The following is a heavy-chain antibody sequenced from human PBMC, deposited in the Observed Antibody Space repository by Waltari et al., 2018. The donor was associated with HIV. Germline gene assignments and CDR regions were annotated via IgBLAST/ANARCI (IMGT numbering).Heavy chain of an antibody. D-gene: IGHD1-26*01. J-gene: IGHJ1*01. CDR1: GLALGSLG. CDR2: IKGDGSEK. CDR3: ARGAPTGSEIYD. Sequence: EQVVEPGGGVVPPGGSVIGACAAFGLALGSLGLIWVRQVPGKGLEWVACIKGDGSEKYYVDSVKGRFSISRDNAKNSVILQMHSLRDEDTAVYYCARGAPTGSEIYDWGQGTLVTVSS. V-gene: IGHV3-7*04.